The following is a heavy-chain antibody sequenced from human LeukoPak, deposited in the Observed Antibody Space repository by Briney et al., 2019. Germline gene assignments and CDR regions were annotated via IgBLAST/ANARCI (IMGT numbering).Heavy chain of an antibody. V-gene: IGHV4-59*01. CDR3: AGDVMSTALDAFDV. Sequence: PSETLSLTCTVSGGSISSYYWNWIRQPPGKGLELIGYIYYSGSPTYNPSLKSRVTISVDTSKNQFSLQLSSVTAADTAVYYCAGDVMSTALDAFDVWGQGTVVTVSS. CDR2: IYYSGSP. CDR1: GGSISSYY. D-gene: IGHD1-1*01. J-gene: IGHJ3*01.